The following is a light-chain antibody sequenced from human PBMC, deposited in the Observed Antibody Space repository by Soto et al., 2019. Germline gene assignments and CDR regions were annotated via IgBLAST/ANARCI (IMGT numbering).Light chain of an antibody. Sequence: IQMTQSPSTLSASVGDRVTITCRASQSITSWLAWYQQKPGKAPKLLIYDASSLENGVPSRFSGSGSGTVFTLTISSLQPDDYATYYCQQYNRYWTFGQGTKVDIK. J-gene: IGKJ1*01. CDR2: DAS. CDR1: QSITSW. V-gene: IGKV1-5*01. CDR3: QQYNRYWT.